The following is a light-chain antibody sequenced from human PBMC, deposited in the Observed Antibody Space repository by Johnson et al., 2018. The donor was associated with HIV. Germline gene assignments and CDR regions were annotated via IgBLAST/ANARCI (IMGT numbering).Light chain of an antibody. CDR1: SSNIGNNY. V-gene: IGLV1-51*01. CDR2: DNN. Sequence: QSVLTQPPSVSAAPGQKVTISCSASSSNIGNNYVSWYQQLPGTAPKLLIYDNNKRPSGIPDRFSASKSGTSATLGITGLQTEDEADYYCGTWDSSLSGGLYVFGTGTRVTVL. CDR3: GTWDSSLSGGLYV. J-gene: IGLJ1*01.